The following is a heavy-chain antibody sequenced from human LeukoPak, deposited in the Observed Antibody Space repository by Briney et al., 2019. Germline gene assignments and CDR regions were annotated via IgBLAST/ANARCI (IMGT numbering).Heavy chain of an antibody. D-gene: IGHD3-16*01. Sequence: SVKVSCKASGGTFNTSPLSWLRQAPGQGPEWMGGIIPFFGTANYAQKFQDRVTITADASSSTAYMELSSLRSEDTAVYYCASEGRPYYSTSGSHVYMAYSYIDVWGKGTTVTVSS. CDR2: IIPFFGTA. V-gene: IGHV1-69*13. CDR1: GGTFNTSP. CDR3: ASEGRPYYSTSGSHVYMAYSYIDV. J-gene: IGHJ6*03.